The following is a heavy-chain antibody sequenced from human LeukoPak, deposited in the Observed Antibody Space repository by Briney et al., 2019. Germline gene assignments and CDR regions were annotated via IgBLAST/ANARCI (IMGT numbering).Heavy chain of an antibody. Sequence: GGSLRLSCAASGFTFSSYSMNWVRQAPGKGLEWVSSIRSSSSSIYYGDSVKGRFTISRDNSKKTLYLQMDSLRTEDTAFYYCALIGVVIPPDTYDVWGQGTLVTVSS. D-gene: IGHD2-21*01. V-gene: IGHV3-21*01. CDR3: ALIGVVIPPDTYDV. J-gene: IGHJ3*01. CDR2: IRSSSSSI. CDR1: GFTFSSYS.